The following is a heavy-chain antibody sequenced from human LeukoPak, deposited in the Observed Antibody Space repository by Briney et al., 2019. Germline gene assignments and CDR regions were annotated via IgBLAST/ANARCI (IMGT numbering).Heavy chain of an antibody. V-gene: IGHV3-7*01. J-gene: IGHJ5*02. D-gene: IGHD1-14*01. CDR3: ARRTYNDWFDP. CDR2: IKQDGSEK. CDR1: GFTFSSYW. Sequence: GGSLRLSCAASGFTFSSYWTCWVRQAPGKGLEWVANIKQDGSEKYYVDSVKGRFTISRDNAKNPLYLQMNSLRAEDTAVYYCARRTYNDWFDPWGQGTLVTVSS.